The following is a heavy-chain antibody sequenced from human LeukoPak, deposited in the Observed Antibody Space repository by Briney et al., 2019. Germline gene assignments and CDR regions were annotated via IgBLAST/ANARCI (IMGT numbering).Heavy chain of an antibody. CDR1: GFTFSNYD. J-gene: IGHJ4*02. CDR2: IWYDGSNK. CDR3: AKDEDIVATITDY. D-gene: IGHD5-12*01. Sequence: PGRSLRLSCAASGFTFSNYDVHWVRQAPGEGPEWVAVIWYDGSNKYYVDSVKGRFTISRDDSKNTLYLQMNSLRAEDTAVYYCAKDEDIVATITDYWGQGTLVTVSS. V-gene: IGHV3-33*06.